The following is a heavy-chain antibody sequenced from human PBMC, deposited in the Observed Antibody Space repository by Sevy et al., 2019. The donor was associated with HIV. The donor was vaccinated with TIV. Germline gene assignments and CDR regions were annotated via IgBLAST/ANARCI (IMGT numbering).Heavy chain of an antibody. CDR1: GDSISSALY. D-gene: IGHD6-13*01. CDR3: ARDFRSFYNYFDY. Sequence: SETLSLTCDVSGDSISSALYWGWIRQSPGKGLEWIGSVNRCANTYDNPSLKRRANISVDTSKKQFSLKLKSVTAADTGVYYCARDFRSFYNYFDYWGQGILVTVSS. J-gene: IGHJ4*02. V-gene: IGHV4-38-2*02. CDR2: VNRCANT.